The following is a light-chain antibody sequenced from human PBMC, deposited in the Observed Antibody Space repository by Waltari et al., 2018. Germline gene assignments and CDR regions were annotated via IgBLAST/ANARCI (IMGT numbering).Light chain of an antibody. CDR3: QQYNGYFTWT. V-gene: IGKV1-5*01. CDR2: GAS. CDR1: QNIRDW. Sequence: DVQMTQSPSTLSASVGDRVTITGRASQNIRDWLAWYQQRPGKAPRLLIYGASTLQTGVPERFSGSGSGTEFTLTINSLQPDDFATYYCQQYNGYFTWTFGQGTKVEIK. J-gene: IGKJ1*01.